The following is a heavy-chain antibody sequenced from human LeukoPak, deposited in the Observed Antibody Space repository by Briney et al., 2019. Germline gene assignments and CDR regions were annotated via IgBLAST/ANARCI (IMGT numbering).Heavy chain of an antibody. CDR2: IYDSGST. J-gene: IGHJ4*02. CDR1: GGSISGYY. Sequence: PSETPSLTCTVSGGSISGYYWSWIRQSPGKGLEWIGFIYDSGSTTYNPSLKSRVTMSVDTSVSHFSLKLNSVTAADTAVYYCARRASRENYFDYWGQGALVTVSS. D-gene: IGHD5-24*01. V-gene: IGHV4-59*08. CDR3: ARRASRENYFDY.